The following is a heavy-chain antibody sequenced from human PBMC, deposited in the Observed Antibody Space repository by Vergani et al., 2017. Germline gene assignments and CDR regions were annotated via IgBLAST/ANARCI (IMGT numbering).Heavy chain of an antibody. D-gene: IGHD2-2*01. CDR3: ARDPPVVPAAMFDY. V-gene: IGHV3-21*01. CDR1: GFTFSSYS. Sequence: EVQLVESGGGLVQPGGSLRLSCAASGFTFSSYSMNWVRQAPGKGLEWVSSISSSSSYIYYADSVKGRFTISRDNAKNSLYLQMNSLRAEDTAVYYCARDPPVVPAAMFDYWGQGTLVTVSS. J-gene: IGHJ4*02. CDR2: ISSSSSYI.